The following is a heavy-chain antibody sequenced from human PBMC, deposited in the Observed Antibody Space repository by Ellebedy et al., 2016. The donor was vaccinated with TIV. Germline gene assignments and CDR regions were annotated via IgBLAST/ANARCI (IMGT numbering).Heavy chain of an antibody. J-gene: IGHJ4*02. CDR2: ISSSSSYI. CDR3: ASGVGLRLGELWD. CDR1: GFTFSSYS. D-gene: IGHD3-16*01. Sequence: GESLKISXAASGFTFSSYSMNWVRQAPGKGLEWVSSISSSSSYIYYADSVKGRFTISRDNAKNSLYLQMNSLRAKDTAVYYCASGVGLRLGELWDWGQGTLVTVSS. V-gene: IGHV3-21*01.